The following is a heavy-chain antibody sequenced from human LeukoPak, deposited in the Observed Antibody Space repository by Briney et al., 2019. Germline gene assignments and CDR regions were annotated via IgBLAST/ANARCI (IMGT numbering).Heavy chain of an antibody. CDR2: INQDGTDK. CDR1: GFTFSSSA. D-gene: IGHD6-19*01. J-gene: IGHJ4*02. V-gene: IGHV3-7*01. Sequence: GGSLRLSCAASGFTFSSSAMSWIRQAPGKGLEWVANINQDGTDKYYVDSVKGRFTFSRDNAQNSLYLQMSSLRAEDTAVYYCARDARQGYSSGWDYYFDYWGQGTLVTVSS. CDR3: ARDARQGYSSGWDYYFDY.